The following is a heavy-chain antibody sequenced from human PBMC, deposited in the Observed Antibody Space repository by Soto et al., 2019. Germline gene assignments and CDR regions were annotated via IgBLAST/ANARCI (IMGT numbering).Heavy chain of an antibody. Sequence: QVQLVQSGAEVKKPGSSVKVSCKASGGTFSSHVFNWVRQAPGQGLEWRGGIMPIIGTANYAQKFQGRVTITADESTSTAYMDLSSLRSEDTAVYYCARDLDFRDGNISHLDYWGQGTLVTVSS. CDR3: ARDLDFRDGNISHLDY. J-gene: IGHJ4*02. CDR1: GGTFSSHV. CDR2: IMPIIGTA. V-gene: IGHV1-69*01. D-gene: IGHD3-3*01.